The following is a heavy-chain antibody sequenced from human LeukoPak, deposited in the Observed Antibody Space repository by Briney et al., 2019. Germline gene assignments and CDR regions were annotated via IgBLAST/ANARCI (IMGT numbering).Heavy chain of an antibody. D-gene: IGHD3-22*01. Sequence: SETLSLTCTVSGASISIYYWSWIRQPAGKGLEWIGRIYIGGGANYNPSLKSRVTMSVDTSKNQFSLKLTSVTAADTAMYYCVKNEPDSSGHYLIDYWGQGTLVTVSS. J-gene: IGHJ4*02. CDR2: IYIGGGA. V-gene: IGHV4-4*07. CDR3: VKNEPDSSGHYLIDY. CDR1: GASISIYY.